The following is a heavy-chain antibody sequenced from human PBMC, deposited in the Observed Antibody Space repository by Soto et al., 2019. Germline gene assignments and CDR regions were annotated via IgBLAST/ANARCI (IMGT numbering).Heavy chain of an antibody. J-gene: IGHJ5*02. D-gene: IGHD1-26*01. CDR1: GFTFSSYA. Sequence: QVQLVESGGGVVQPGRSLRLSCAASGFTFSSYAMHWVRQAPGKGLEWVAVISYDGSNKYHADSVKGRFTISRDNSKNTQYLQMTSLKAEDTAVYYCASLVQAALYNWFDPWGQGTLVTVSS. CDR3: ASLVQAALYNWFDP. CDR2: ISYDGSNK. V-gene: IGHV3-30-3*01.